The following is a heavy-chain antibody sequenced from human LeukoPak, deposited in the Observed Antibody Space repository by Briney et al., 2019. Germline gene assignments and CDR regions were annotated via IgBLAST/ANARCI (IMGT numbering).Heavy chain of an antibody. Sequence: GASVKVSCKASGYSFTSYGISWVRQAPGQGLEWVGWISPYNGDTNYAQKPQGRVTMTTDTSTSTAYMDLRSLRSDDTAVYYCARDLYYYDSGASFDDTFDIWGQGTTVTVSS. J-gene: IGHJ3*02. D-gene: IGHD3-22*01. CDR2: ISPYNGDT. V-gene: IGHV1-18*01. CDR1: GYSFTSYG. CDR3: ARDLYYYDSGASFDDTFDI.